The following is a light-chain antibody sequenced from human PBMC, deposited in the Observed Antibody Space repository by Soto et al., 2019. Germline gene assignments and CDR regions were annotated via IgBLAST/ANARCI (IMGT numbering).Light chain of an antibody. CDR2: AVN. V-gene: IGLV2-18*02. J-gene: IGLJ2*01. CDR1: SSDVGAYDR. CDR3: CSYAGSDTLI. Sequence: QSALTQPPSVSGSPEQSVTISCTGTSSDVGAYDRVSWYQQPPGTAPKLVIHAVNRRPSGVPDRFSGSKSGNTASLTISGLQAEDEADYYCCSYAGSDTLIFGGGTKLTVL.